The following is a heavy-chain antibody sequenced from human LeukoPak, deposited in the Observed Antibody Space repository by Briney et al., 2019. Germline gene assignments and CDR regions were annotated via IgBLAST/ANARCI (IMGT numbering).Heavy chain of an antibody. Sequence: GESLKICCRGSGYSFTSYWIAWVRQMPGKGLEWMGIIYPGDSETRYSPSFQGQVTISADKSISTAYLQWSSLKASDTAMYYCARRVAALGAFDIWGQGTMVTVSS. V-gene: IGHV5-51*01. CDR1: GYSFTSYW. CDR2: IYPGDSET. CDR3: ARRVAALGAFDI. D-gene: IGHD6-19*01. J-gene: IGHJ3*02.